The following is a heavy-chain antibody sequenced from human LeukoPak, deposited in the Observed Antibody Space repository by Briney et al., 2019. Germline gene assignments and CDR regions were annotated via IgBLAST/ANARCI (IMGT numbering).Heavy chain of an antibody. D-gene: IGHD3-9*01. J-gene: IGHJ4*02. CDR2: IRSKAYGGTT. CDR1: GFTFSSYE. V-gene: IGHV3-49*04. Sequence: PGGSLRLSCAASGFTFSSYEMNWVRQAPGKGLEWVGFIRSKAYGGTTEYAASVKGRFTISRDDSKSIAYLQMNSLKTEDTAVYYCTRDTYYDILTGYYEGPLFDYWGQGTLVTVSS. CDR3: TRDTYYDILTGYYEGPLFDY.